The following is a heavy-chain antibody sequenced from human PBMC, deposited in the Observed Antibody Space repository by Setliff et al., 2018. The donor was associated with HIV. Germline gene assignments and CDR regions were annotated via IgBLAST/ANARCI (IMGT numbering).Heavy chain of an antibody. CDR1: GFTFEDYG. Sequence: GGSLRLSCAVSGFTFEDYGMSWVRQAPGKGLEWVSGINWNGGSTGYVDSVKGRFTISRDNAKNSLYLQMNSLRTDDTALYYCVRDKWLVPDTFDIWGQGTMVTVSS. D-gene: IGHD6-19*01. V-gene: IGHV3-20*04. CDR2: INWNGGST. J-gene: IGHJ3*02. CDR3: VRDKWLVPDTFDI.